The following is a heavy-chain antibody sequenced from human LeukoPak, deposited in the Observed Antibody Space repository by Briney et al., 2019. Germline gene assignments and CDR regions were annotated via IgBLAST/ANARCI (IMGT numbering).Heavy chain of an antibody. J-gene: IGHJ4*02. CDR3: ARESSGWLQLFDY. D-gene: IGHD5-24*01. CDR1: GFTVSSKY. CDR2: IYSGGST. Sequence: GGSLRLSCAASGFTVSSKYMSWVRQAPGKRLEWVSVIYSGGSTYYADSVKGRFTISRDNSKNTVYLQMNSLRAEDTAVYYCARESSGWLQLFDYWGQGTLVTVSS. V-gene: IGHV3-66*01.